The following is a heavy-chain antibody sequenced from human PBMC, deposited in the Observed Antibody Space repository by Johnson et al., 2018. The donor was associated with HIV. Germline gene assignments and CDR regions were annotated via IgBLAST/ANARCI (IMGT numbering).Heavy chain of an antibody. CDR3: ARGGASGAFDI. D-gene: IGHD1-26*01. V-gene: IGHV3-64*01. CDR1: GFTFSSYA. J-gene: IGHJ3*02. Sequence: VQLVESGGGLVQPGGSLRLSCAASGFTFSSYAMHWVRQAPGKGLDYVSAISSNGGSTYYANSVKGRFTISRDNSKNTLYLQMGSLRAEDMAVYYCARGGASGAFDIWGQGTMVTVSS. CDR2: ISSNGGST.